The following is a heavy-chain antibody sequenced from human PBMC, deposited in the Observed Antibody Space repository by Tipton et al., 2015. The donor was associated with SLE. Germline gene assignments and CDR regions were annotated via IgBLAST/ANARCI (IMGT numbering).Heavy chain of an antibody. CDR3: ARGPLGATSRIWFDL. CDR2: IKQDGSEE. V-gene: IGHV3-7*01. D-gene: IGHD1-26*01. Sequence: SLRLSCAASGFMFSRYWMTWVRQAPGKGLEWVANIKQDGSEETYVDSVKGRFTISRDNAKNSLYLQMDSLGAEDTAVYYCARGPLGATSRIWFDLWGHGTLVTVSS. CDR1: GFMFSRYW. J-gene: IGHJ5*02.